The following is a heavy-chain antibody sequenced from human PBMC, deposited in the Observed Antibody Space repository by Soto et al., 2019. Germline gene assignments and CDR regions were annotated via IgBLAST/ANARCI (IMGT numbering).Heavy chain of an antibody. Sequence: GGSLRLSCAASGFTFSVYNMNWVRQAPGKGLEWVSSIDSSSGYIFYADSVKGRFTISRDNAKNSLYLQMNSLRVDDTAVYYCAKGSRIAAGGNSSTGMDVGGQGPTVPVSS. V-gene: IGHV3-21*01. CDR3: AKGSRIAAGGNSSTGMDV. CDR2: IDSSSGYI. CDR1: GFTFSVYN. J-gene: IGHJ6*02. D-gene: IGHD6-25*01.